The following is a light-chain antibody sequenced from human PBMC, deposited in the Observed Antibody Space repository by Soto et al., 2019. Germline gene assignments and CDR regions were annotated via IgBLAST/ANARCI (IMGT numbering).Light chain of an antibody. J-gene: IGKJ2*01. V-gene: IGKV3-15*01. CDR2: GAS. Sequence: EILMTQSPATLSVSPGERATLSCRASQSVSSNLAWYQQKPGQAPRLLIFGASTRATGILARFSGSGSGTEFALTISSLQSEDFAIYYCQQYDKWYTFGQGTKLEIK. CDR3: QQYDKWYT. CDR1: QSVSSN.